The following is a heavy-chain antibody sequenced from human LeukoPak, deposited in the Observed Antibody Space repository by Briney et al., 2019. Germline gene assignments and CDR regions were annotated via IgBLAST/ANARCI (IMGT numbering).Heavy chain of an antibody. J-gene: IGHJ4*02. CDR1: GYTFTSYD. Sequence: GASVKVSCKASGYTFTSYDINWVRQAPGQGLEWMGWINPNSGGTNYAQKFQGWVTMTRDTSISTAYMELSRLRSDDTAVYYCATSGRFGEDYFDYWGQGTLVTVSS. CDR3: ATSGRFGEDYFDY. V-gene: IGHV1-2*04. D-gene: IGHD3-10*01. CDR2: INPNSGGT.